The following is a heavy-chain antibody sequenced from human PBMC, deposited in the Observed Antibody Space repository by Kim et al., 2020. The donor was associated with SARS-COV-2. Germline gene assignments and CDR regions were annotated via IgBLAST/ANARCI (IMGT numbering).Heavy chain of an antibody. V-gene: IGHV5-10-1*01. CDR1: GYSFTSYW. Sequence: GESLKISCKGSGYSFTSYWISWVRQMPGKGLEWMGRIDPSDSYTNYSPSFQGHVTISADKSISTAYLQWSSLKASDTAMYYCARQPVTTNALAYYYYGMDVWGQGTTVTVSS. CDR3: ARQPVTTNALAYYYYGMDV. CDR2: IDPSDSYT. D-gene: IGHD4-17*01. J-gene: IGHJ6*02.